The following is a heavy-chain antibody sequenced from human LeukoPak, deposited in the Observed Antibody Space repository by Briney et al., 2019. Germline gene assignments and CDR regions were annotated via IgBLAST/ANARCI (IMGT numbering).Heavy chain of an antibody. V-gene: IGHV1-46*01. J-gene: IGHJ4*02. CDR2: ITPSGDST. CDR3: ARDQSPGLFDY. Sequence: ASVKVSCKASGDTFSSYYMHWVRQAPGQGLEWMGIITPSGDSTNYAQKFQGRVTMTRDTSTSTVYMELSSLRSDDTAVYYCARDQSPGLFDYWGQGTLVTVSS. CDR1: GDTFSSYY.